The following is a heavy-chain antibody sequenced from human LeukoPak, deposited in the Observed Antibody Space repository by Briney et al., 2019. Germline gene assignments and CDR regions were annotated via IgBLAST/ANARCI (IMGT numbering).Heavy chain of an antibody. V-gene: IGHV3-7*05. J-gene: IGHJ4*02. CDR1: GFTFDSYW. Sequence: QSGGSLRLSCAASGFTFDSYWMSWLRQAPEKGLEWVANIKEDGSEKYYVDSVKGRFTISRDNAKNSMYLQMNSLRVEDTAVYYCAREIGSAARGRWGQGTLVTVSS. D-gene: IGHD6-13*01. CDR3: AREIGSAARGR. CDR2: IKEDGSEK.